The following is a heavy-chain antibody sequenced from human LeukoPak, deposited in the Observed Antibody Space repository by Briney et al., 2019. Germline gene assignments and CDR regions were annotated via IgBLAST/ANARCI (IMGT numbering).Heavy chain of an antibody. V-gene: IGHV3-53*01. D-gene: IGHD2-15*01. CDR3: ASGEVGVRKFYSDPFHY. CDR2: ICSAGST. J-gene: IGHJ4*02. Sequence: GGSLRLSCAASGFTVSSNYMSWVRQAPGKGLEWVSIICSAGSTYYADSVRGRFTISRDSSKNTVCLQMNSLRVEDTAVYYCASGEVGVRKFYSDPFHYWGQGTLVTVSP. CDR1: GFTVSSNY.